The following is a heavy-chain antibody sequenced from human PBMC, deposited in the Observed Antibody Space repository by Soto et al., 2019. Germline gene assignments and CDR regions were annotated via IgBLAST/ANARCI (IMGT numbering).Heavy chain of an antibody. CDR2: IRSKANSYAT. J-gene: IGHJ4*02. V-gene: IGHV3-73*02. D-gene: IGHD2-2*03. CDR3: IGYCRTTSCYASYFDY. Sequence: EVPLVESGGGLVQPGGSLKLSCAASGFTFSGSAMHWVRQAAGKGLEWVGRIRSKANSYATAYGASVKGRFTISRDDSKNTAYLQMNSLKTEDTAVYYCIGYCRTTSCYASYFDYWGQGTVVTVSS. CDR1: GFTFSGSA.